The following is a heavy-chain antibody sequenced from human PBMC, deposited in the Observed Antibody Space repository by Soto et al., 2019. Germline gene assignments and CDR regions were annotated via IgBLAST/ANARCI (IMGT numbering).Heavy chain of an antibody. CDR3: ARDSGEQLARRGFYYYYMDV. D-gene: IGHD6-6*01. Sequence: EVQLVESGGGLVKPGGSLRLSCAASGVTFSSFSFNWVRQAPGKGLEWVSCILSSSGSIYYADSVKGRFTISRDNAKNSLYLQMNSRKDEDTAVYYCARDSGEQLARRGFYYYYMDVWGKGTTVTVSS. CDR2: ILSSSGSI. J-gene: IGHJ6*03. CDR1: GVTFSSFS. V-gene: IGHV3-21*01.